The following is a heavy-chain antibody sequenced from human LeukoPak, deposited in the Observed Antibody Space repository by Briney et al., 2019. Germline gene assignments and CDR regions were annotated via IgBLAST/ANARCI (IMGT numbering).Heavy chain of an antibody. CDR3: ARDEGELLRRLDY. D-gene: IGHD1-26*01. Sequence: PGGSLRLSCAASGFTFRSYGMHWVRQAPGKGLEWVAFIRYDGSNKFYADSVKGRFTISRDNSKNTLYPQMNSLRAEDTAVYYCARDEGELLRRLDYWGQGTLVTVSS. CDR1: GFTFRSYG. J-gene: IGHJ4*02. V-gene: IGHV3-30*02. CDR2: IRYDGSNK.